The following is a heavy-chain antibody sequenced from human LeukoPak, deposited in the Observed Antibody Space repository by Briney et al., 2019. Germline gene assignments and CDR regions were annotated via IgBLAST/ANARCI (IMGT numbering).Heavy chain of an antibody. CDR3: ATDFNYDSSGYMGY. CDR2: VDPEDGET. Sequence: ASVKVSCKGSGYTFTDYYMHWVQQAPGKGREWMGLVDPEDGETVYEEKFQGRVTITADTSTDTAYMELSSLRSEDTAVYYCATDFNYDSSGYMGYWGQGTLVTVSS. J-gene: IGHJ4*02. CDR1: GYTFTDYY. D-gene: IGHD3-22*01. V-gene: IGHV1-69-2*01.